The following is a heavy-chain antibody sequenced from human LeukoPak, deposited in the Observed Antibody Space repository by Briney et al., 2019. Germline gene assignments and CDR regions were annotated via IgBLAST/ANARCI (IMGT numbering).Heavy chain of an antibody. CDR1: GFTFSSYG. CDR2: ISYDGSNK. D-gene: IGHD3-10*01. Sequence: PGGSLRLSCAASGFTFSSYGMHWVRQAPGKGLEWVAVISYDGSNKYYADSVKGRFTISRDNSKNTLYLQMNSLRAEDTAVYYCAKDGFVCGQGTLVTVSS. J-gene: IGHJ4*02. CDR3: AKDGFV. V-gene: IGHV3-30*18.